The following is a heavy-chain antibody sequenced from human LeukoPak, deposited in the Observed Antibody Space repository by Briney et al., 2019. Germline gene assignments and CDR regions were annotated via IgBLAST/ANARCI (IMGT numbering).Heavy chain of an antibody. D-gene: IGHD4-17*01. Sequence: GGSLRLSCAASGLTFSSYSMNWVRQAPGKGLEWVSSISSSSSYIYYADSVKGRFTISRDNAKNSLYLQMNSLRAEDTAVYYCARDHINHGDRRDYFDYWGQGTLVTVSS. V-gene: IGHV3-21*01. J-gene: IGHJ4*02. CDR2: ISSSSSYI. CDR3: ARDHINHGDRRDYFDY. CDR1: GLTFSSYS.